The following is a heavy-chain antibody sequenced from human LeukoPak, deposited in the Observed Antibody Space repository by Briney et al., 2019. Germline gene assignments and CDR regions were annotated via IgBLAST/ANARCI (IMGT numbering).Heavy chain of an antibody. Sequence: GESLKISCKGSGYSFTSYWIGWVRQMPGKGLEWMGIIYPGDSDTRYSPSFQGQVTISADKSISTAYLQWSSLKASDTAMYYCARSLAAARGSSWFDPWGQGTLVTVSS. D-gene: IGHD6-13*01. CDR1: GYSFTSYW. CDR3: ARSLAAARGSSWFDP. J-gene: IGHJ5*02. V-gene: IGHV5-51*01. CDR2: IYPGDSDT.